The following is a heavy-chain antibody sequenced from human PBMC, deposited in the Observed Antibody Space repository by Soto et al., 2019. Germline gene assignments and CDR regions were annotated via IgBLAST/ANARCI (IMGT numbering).Heavy chain of an antibody. CDR3: AGRLRYFDWSADY. CDR2: ISSSSSYI. J-gene: IGHJ4*02. V-gene: IGHV3-21*01. Sequence: GGSLRLSCAASGFTFSSYSMNWVRQAPGKGLEWVSSISSSSSYIYYADSVKGRFTISRDNAKNSLYLQMNSLRAEDTAVYYCAGRLRYFDWSADYWGQGTLVTVSS. CDR1: GFTFSSYS. D-gene: IGHD3-9*01.